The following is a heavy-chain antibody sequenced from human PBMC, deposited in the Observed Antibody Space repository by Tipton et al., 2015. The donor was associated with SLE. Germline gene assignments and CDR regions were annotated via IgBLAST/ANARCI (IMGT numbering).Heavy chain of an antibody. CDR1: NHSLSNAYR. CDR2: ISHIGNT. Sequence: LRLSCAVSNHSLSNAYRWGWIRQPPGKGLEGIGTISHIGNTYYSPSLKSRVTMSVDTSKNQFSLKLTSVTAADTAVYYCARHPGSYCPDGICPPGYRGNNWFDPWGQGTLVTVST. D-gene: IGHD2-8*01. V-gene: IGHV4-38-2*01. J-gene: IGHJ5*02. CDR3: ARHPGSYCPDGICPPGYRGNNWFDP.